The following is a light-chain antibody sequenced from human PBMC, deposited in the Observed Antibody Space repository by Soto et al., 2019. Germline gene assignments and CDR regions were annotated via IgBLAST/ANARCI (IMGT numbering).Light chain of an antibody. Sequence: QSALTQPASVSGSPGQSITISCTGTSSDIGNYDFVSWYQQVPGTAPKAMIYEVSSRPSGVSNRFSGSKSGNTASLTVSGLQAEDEADYYCSSYAGSSNVFGTGTQLTVL. CDR2: EVS. CDR1: SSDIGNYDF. J-gene: IGLJ1*01. V-gene: IGLV2-14*01. CDR3: SSYAGSSNV.